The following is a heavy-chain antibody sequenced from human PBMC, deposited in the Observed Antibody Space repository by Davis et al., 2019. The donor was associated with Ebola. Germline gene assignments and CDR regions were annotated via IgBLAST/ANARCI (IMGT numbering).Heavy chain of an antibody. CDR1: GGSISSYY. V-gene: IGHV4-59*08. CDR2: LYYSGST. CDR3: ARRRSTNYYGMDV. Sequence: SETLSLTCTVSGGSISSYYWSWIRQPPGKGLEWIGYLYYSGSTNYNPSLKSRVTISVDTSKNQFSLKLSSVTAADMAVYYCARRRSTNYYGMDVWGQGTTVTVSS. D-gene: IGHD1-14*01. J-gene: IGHJ6*02.